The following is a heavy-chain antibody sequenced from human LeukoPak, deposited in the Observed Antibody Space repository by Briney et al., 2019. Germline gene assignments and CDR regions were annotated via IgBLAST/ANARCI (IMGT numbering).Heavy chain of an antibody. V-gene: IGHV3-33*06. Sequence: GGSLRLSCTASGFSFSDYGLHWVRQAPGKGLEWVAIIWFDGVNKYYEDSVKGRFTISRDISKDTFYLQMNSLRAEDTAVYYCAKGGGGGNSGYLDYWGQGTLVTVSS. J-gene: IGHJ4*02. CDR3: AKGGGGGNSGYLDY. CDR1: GFSFSDYG. CDR2: IWFDGVNK. D-gene: IGHD4-23*01.